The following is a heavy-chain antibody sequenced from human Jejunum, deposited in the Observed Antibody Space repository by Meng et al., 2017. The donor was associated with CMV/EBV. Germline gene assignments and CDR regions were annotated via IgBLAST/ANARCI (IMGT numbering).Heavy chain of an antibody. CDR3: ARSLRDYSGWVKKYHFDY. V-gene: IGHV4-34*01. CDR1: VTFSGYN. Sequence: VTFSGYNWAWLRQPPGKGLEWLGEISHSGGTSYSPSLRSRLTISVDTSTNQFSLRLASVTAADTALYYCARSLRDYSGWVKKYHFDYWGQGTLVTVSS. CDR2: ISHSGGT. D-gene: IGHD6-19*01. J-gene: IGHJ4*02.